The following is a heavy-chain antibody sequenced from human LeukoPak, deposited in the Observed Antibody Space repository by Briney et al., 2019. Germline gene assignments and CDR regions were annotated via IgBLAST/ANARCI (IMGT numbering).Heavy chain of an antibody. CDR2: ISYTGTT. D-gene: IGHD6-13*01. CDR3: AREGYSSNWYDY. Sequence: SETLSLTCTVSGGSISSHYWAWIRQPPGKGLEWIGYISYTGTTNYNPSLKSRVTISVDTSKNQFSLKLRSVTAADTAVYYCAREGYSSNWYDYWGQGTLSPSPQ. V-gene: IGHV4-59*11. J-gene: IGHJ5*01. CDR1: GGSISSHY.